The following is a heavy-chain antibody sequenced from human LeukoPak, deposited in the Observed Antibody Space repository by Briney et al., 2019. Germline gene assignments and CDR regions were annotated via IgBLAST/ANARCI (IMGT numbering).Heavy chain of an antibody. CDR3: ARGYYYDSSGYHPFDY. Sequence: VASVKVSCKASGYTFTGYYMHWVRQAPGQGLEWMGWINPNSGGTNYAQKFQGRVTMTRDTSISTAYMELSRLRSDDTAVYYCARGYYYDSSGYHPFDYWGQGTLVTVSS. J-gene: IGHJ4*02. V-gene: IGHV1-2*02. CDR2: INPNSGGT. CDR1: GYTFTGYY. D-gene: IGHD3-22*01.